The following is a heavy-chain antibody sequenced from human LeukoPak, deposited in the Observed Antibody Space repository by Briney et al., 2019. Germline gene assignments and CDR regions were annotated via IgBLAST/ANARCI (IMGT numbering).Heavy chain of an antibody. J-gene: IGHJ6*03. CDR2: FYYSGST. D-gene: IGHD5-18*01. Sequence: SETLSLTCTVSGGSVSSNSYYWGWIRQPPGKGLEWIGSFYYSGSTYYNPPLKSRVTISVDTSKNQFSLKLSSVTAADTAVYYCARCSGYTYGPRYYYYMDVWGKGTTVTVSS. CDR1: GGSVSSNSYY. CDR3: ARCSGYTYGPRYYYYMDV. V-gene: IGHV4-39*01.